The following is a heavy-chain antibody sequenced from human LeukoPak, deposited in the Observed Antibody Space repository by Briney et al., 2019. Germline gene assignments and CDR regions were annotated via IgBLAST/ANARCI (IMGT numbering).Heavy chain of an antibody. CDR1: GGSISSGGYS. CDR3: ARGSPDSSGYYGDFDY. D-gene: IGHD3-22*01. V-gene: IGHV4-30-2*01. J-gene: IGHJ4*02. CDR2: IHHSGST. Sequence: SETLSLTCAVSGGSISSGGYSWSWIRQPPGKGLEWIGYIHHSGSTYYNPSLKSRVTISVDRSKNQFSLKLSSVTAADTAVYYCARGSPDSSGYYGDFDYWGQGTLVTVSS.